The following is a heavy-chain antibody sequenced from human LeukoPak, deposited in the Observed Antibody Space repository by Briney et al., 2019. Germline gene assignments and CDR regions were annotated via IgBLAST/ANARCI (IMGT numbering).Heavy chain of an antibody. CDR3: ARRPYSDTSGRLSDV. J-gene: IGHJ6*02. V-gene: IGHV3-48*02. Sequence: GGSLRLSCAASGFAFSSYNMNWVRQAPGKGLEWISYIGSSGSPTHYADSVGGRFTISRDNAKNSLYLQMNSLRDEDTAVYFCARRPYSDTSGRLSDVWGQGTTVTVSS. CDR2: IGSSGSPT. D-gene: IGHD3-22*01. CDR1: GFAFSSYN.